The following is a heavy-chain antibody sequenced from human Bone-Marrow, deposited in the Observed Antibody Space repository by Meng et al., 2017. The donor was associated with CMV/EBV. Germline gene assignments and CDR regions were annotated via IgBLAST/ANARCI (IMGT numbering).Heavy chain of an antibody. CDR2: INHGGST. J-gene: IGHJ6*02. CDR1: GGSFSGYN. V-gene: IGHV4-34*01. D-gene: IGHD1-26*01. Sequence: GSLRLSCAVYGGSFSGYNWSWIRQSPGKGLEWIGEINHGGSTNYNPSLKSRFTISVETSKNQFSLKLSSVTAADTAVYYCATIVGATDGHYYHGMDVWGQGTTVTVSS. CDR3: ATIVGATDGHYYHGMDV.